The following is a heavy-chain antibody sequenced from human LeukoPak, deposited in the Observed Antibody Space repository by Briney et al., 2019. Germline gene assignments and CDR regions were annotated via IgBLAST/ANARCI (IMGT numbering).Heavy chain of an antibody. V-gene: IGHV4-39*06. Sequence: SEPLSLTCSVSGGSMSSGTYYCAWIRQPPGQGREWIGCINYGGATYSHPSLKNRVTISVDKYKNQFPLRMSSVADADTAMYFCARELPADGFDIWGHGTMVTVSS. CDR3: ARELPADGFDI. D-gene: IGHD1-14*01. J-gene: IGHJ3*02. CDR1: GGSMSSGTYY. CDR2: INYGGAT.